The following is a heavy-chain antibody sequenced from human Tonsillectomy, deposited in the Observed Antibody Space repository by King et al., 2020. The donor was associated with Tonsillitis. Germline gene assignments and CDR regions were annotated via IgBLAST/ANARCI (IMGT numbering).Heavy chain of an antibody. Sequence: VQLQQSGPGLVKPSQTLSLTCAISGDSVSSSSAAWNWIRQSPSRGLEWLGRTYYMSKWFNDYAVFVKSRITINPDTSKNQFSLQLNSVTPEDTAVYYCARDRGYCSGGSCYHYGMDVWGQGTLVTVSS. V-gene: IGHV6-1*01. D-gene: IGHD2-15*01. CDR3: ARDRGYCSGGSCYHYGMDV. CDR1: GDSVSSSSAA. J-gene: IGHJ6*02. CDR2: TYYMSKWFN.